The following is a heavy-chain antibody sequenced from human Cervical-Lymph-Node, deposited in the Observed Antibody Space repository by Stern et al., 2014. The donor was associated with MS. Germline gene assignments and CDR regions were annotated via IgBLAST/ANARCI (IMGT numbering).Heavy chain of an antibody. J-gene: IGHJ4*02. Sequence: VQLVESGAEVKKPGASVKVSCETSGYTFTSYGISWIRQVPGQGLEWMGWVSTYNGGTNFSQKFQGRVTMTTDSSTSSVYMELRSLRSDDTAVYFCARDRWGSHDIGGTYYRYWGQGTPIIVSS. V-gene: IGHV1-18*01. CDR3: ARDRWGSHDIGGTYYRY. D-gene: IGHD3-16*02. CDR1: GYTFTSYG. CDR2: VSTYNGGT.